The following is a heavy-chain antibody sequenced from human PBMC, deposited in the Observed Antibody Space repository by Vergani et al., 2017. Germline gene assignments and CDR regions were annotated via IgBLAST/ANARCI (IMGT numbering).Heavy chain of an antibody. J-gene: IGHJ4*02. V-gene: IGHV1-46*03. D-gene: IGHD3-9*01. CDR3: ARGDYGILTGYRY. CDR1: GYTFSNDY. Sequence: QVQVVPSGAEVKKSGASVKVSCKTSGYTFSNDYMHWVRQAPGQGLEWMGIINPSGGHTNYAQKFQGRVTMTRDTSTSTVYMELSSLRSEDTAIYYCARGDYGILTGYRYWGQGTLVTVSA. CDR2: INPSGGHT.